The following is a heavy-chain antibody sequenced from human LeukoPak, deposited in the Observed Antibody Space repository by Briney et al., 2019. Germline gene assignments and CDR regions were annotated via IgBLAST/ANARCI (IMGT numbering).Heavy chain of an antibody. D-gene: IGHD2-15*01. J-gene: IGHJ3*02. CDR1: GYTFTDYY. CDR3: ARGNCSGGSCFGFDI. CDR2: INPNSGGT. V-gene: IGHV1-2*06. Sequence: PPASVKVSCKASGYTFTDYYMHWVRQAPGQGLEWMGRINPNSGGTNYAQKFQGRVTMTRDTSISTAYMELSSLRSEDTAVYYCARGNCSGGSCFGFDIWGQGTMVTVSS.